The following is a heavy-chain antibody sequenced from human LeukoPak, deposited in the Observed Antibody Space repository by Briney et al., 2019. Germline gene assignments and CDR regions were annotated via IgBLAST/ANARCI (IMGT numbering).Heavy chain of an antibody. CDR3: AREFTMVRGVITYFDY. J-gene: IGHJ4*02. Sequence: SETLSLTCTVAGGSISSYYWSWIRQPPGKGLEWIARIYTSGSTNYNPSPKRRVTTSVDTTTNKSLLNLSSMTAADTAVYYCAREFTMVRGVITYFDYWGQGALVTVSS. V-gene: IGHV4-4*07. CDR2: IYTSGST. D-gene: IGHD3-10*01. CDR1: GGSISSYY.